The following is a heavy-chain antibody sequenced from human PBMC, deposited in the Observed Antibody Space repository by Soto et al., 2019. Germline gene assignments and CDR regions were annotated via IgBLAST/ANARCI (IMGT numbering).Heavy chain of an antibody. CDR2: IYPGDSDT. CDR1: GYSFTSYW. D-gene: IGHD6-13*01. CDR3: ARSVYSSSWYLTYFDY. V-gene: IGHV5-51*01. J-gene: IGHJ4*02. Sequence: GESLKISCKGSGYSFTSYWIGWVRQMPGKGLEWMGIIYPGDSDTRYSPSFQGQVTISADKSISTAYLQWSSLKASDTAMYYCARSVYSSSWYLTYFDYWGQGTLVTVSS.